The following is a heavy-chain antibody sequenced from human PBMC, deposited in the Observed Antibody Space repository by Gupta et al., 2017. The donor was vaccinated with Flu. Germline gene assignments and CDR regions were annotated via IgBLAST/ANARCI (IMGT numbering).Heavy chain of an antibody. D-gene: IGHD1-1*01. V-gene: IGHV3-33*01. CDR3: TRETNNCMRATGNGEGRMLV. Sequence: QAQLLESGVGVVQPGMSLGLSCAASGFDFSNYGMHWVRQATGKGMEGVAVIGEDGNTKYYAESVKGRGTSARDNSKKTLHLQRKRRKAEEPAVSYCTRETNNCMRATGNGEGRMLVGCQVTTVTVS. CDR2: IGEDGNTK. CDR1: GFDFSNYG. J-gene: IGHJ6*02.